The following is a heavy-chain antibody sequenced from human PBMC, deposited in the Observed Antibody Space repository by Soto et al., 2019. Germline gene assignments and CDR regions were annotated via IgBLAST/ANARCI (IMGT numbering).Heavy chain of an antibody. CDR2: IYYSGST. V-gene: IGHV4-39*01. CDR1: GGSISSSSYY. D-gene: IGHD3-10*01. J-gene: IGHJ4*02. Sequence: SETLSLTCTVSGGSISSSSYYWGWIRQPPGKGLEWIGSIYYSGSTYYNPSLKSRVTISVDTSKNQFSLKLSSVTAADTAVYYCARQGIDGSGSGRDYWGQGTLVTVSS. CDR3: ARQGIDGSGSGRDY.